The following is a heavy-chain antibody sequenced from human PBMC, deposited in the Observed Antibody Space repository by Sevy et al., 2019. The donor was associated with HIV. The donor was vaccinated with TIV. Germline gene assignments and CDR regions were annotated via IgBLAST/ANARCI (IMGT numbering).Heavy chain of an antibody. CDR1: GYSFTKYW. V-gene: IGHV5-51*01. D-gene: IGHD1-26*01. CDR3: AKYSWSPSRCLYP. CDR2: IYPGYSDT. Sequence: GESLKISCQASGYSFTKYWLAWVRQTPGKGLEWIGIIYPGYSDTRYSPSFQGQVIISVDTSINTAYLPWRSLKTSDTARYFCAKYSWSPSRCLYPWGQGTLVTVSS. J-gene: IGHJ5*02.